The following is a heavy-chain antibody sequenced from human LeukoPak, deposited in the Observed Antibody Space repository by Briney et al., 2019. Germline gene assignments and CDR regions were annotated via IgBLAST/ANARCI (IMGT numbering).Heavy chain of an antibody. J-gene: IGHJ3*02. CDR2: ITISGSTI. V-gene: IGHV3-11*01. Sequence: GGPLRLSCAAFGFTLTDYYMSWIRQAPGKGLEWISYITISGSTIYYADSVKGRFTISRDNAKNSLYLQMTSLRGEDTAVYYCARANDTLTGYFAFDSGGQGTMVTVSS. CDR1: GFTLTDYY. CDR3: ARANDTLTGYFAFDS. D-gene: IGHD3-9*01.